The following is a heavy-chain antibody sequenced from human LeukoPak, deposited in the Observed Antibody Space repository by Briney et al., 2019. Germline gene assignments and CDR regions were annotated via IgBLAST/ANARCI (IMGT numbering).Heavy chain of an antibody. Sequence: GGSLRLSCAASGFTFDDYAMHWVRQAPGKGLEWVSSISWNSGIIGYADSVKGRFTISRDNAKNSLDLQMTSLRAEDTAVYYCARALHDSSGYYFDYWGQGTLVTVSS. CDR1: GFTFDDYA. CDR2: ISWNSGII. V-gene: IGHV3-9*01. J-gene: IGHJ4*02. D-gene: IGHD3-22*01. CDR3: ARALHDSSGYYFDY.